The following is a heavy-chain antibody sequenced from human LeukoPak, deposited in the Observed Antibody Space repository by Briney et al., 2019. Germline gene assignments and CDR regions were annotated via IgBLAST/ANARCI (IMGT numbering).Heavy chain of an antibody. Sequence: GGSLRHSCVHAGFSLVDSSLRSGRPTLGRGVGRVSGINGNGGRTGYADSVKGRFTTSRDNAKNSLYLQMNSLIAEDTALYYCARGRRGVDSPFDYWGQGTLVTVSS. D-gene: IGHD2-8*02. CDR3: ARGRRGVDSPFDY. J-gene: IGHJ4*02. CDR2: INGNGGRT. V-gene: IGHV3-20*04. CDR1: GFSLVDSS.